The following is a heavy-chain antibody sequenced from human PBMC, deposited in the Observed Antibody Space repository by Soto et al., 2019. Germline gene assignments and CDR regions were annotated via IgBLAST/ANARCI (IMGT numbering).Heavy chain of an antibody. CDR3: ARDGTTGTANYHYAMDV. CDR2: IHASSISNI. J-gene: IGHJ6*02. D-gene: IGHD4-17*01. V-gene: IGHV3-48*03. CDR1: GFTLSSYH. Sequence: LRLSCVASGFTLSSYHMDWVRQAPGKGLEWISYIHASSISNIYYADSVKGRFTISRDNAKNSLYLQMDSLRAEDTAVYYCARDGTTGTANYHYAMDVWGQGTTVTVSS.